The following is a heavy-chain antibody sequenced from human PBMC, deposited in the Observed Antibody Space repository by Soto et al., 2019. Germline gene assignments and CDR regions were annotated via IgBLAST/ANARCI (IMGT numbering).Heavy chain of an antibody. J-gene: IGHJ4*02. CDR1: GGSFSGYY. CDR3: ATQPLSLYSHETSGYLRGVY. D-gene: IGHD3-22*01. Sequence: SETLSLTCAVYGGSFSGYYWTWIRQPPGTGLEWIGEINHSGSTNYNPSLKSRVTISVDTSKNQFSLKLTSVTAEDTAMYYCATQPLSLYSHETSGYLRGVYWGQGTLVTVSS. V-gene: IGHV4-34*01. CDR2: INHSGST.